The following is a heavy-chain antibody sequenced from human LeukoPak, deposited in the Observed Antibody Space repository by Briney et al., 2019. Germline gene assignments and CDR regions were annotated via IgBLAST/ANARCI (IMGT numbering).Heavy chain of an antibody. CDR1: GFIFNSYG. J-gene: IGHJ4*02. Sequence: GGSLRLSCAASGFIFNSYGMHWVRQAPGKGLEWVAFIRYDGSHKYYGDSVKGRFTSSRDNFKNTMYLQMNSLRAEDTAVYYCAKGWDVDTAIDYWGQGTLVTVSS. CDR2: IRYDGSHK. D-gene: IGHD5-18*01. V-gene: IGHV3-30*02. CDR3: AKGWDVDTAIDY.